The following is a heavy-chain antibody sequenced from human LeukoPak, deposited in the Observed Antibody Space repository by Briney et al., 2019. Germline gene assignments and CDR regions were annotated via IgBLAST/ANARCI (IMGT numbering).Heavy chain of an antibody. CDR2: ISPYNDYT. CDR1: GYTFTNYG. V-gene: IGHV1-18*04. Sequence: ASVKVSCKASGYTFTNYGISWVRHAPGQGLEWMGWISPYNDYTNYAQKLQGRVTMTTDTSTSTGYMELRSLRSDDTAVYYCARWYCSSTSCYAGAFDMWGQGTMVTVSS. D-gene: IGHD2-2*01. J-gene: IGHJ3*02. CDR3: ARWYCSSTSCYAGAFDM.